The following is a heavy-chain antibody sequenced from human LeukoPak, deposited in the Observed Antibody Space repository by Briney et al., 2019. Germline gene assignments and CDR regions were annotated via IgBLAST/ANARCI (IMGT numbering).Heavy chain of an antibody. Sequence: GGSLRLSFSASGFTFSSYAMSWVRQAPGKGLEWVSGNCGSGGSTYYADSVKGRFSISRDNSKNTLYLQMNSLRAEDTAVYYCAKDRYGGNSVIFSEYFQHWGQGTLVTVSA. CDR2: NCGSGGST. D-gene: IGHD4-23*01. CDR3: AKDRYGGNSVIFSEYFQH. V-gene: IGHV3-23*01. CDR1: GFTFSSYA. J-gene: IGHJ1*01.